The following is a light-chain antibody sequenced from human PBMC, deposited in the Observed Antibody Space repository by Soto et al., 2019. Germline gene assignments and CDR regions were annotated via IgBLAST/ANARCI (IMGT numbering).Light chain of an antibody. CDR1: QSVSSY. V-gene: IGKV3-11*01. CDR2: DAS. J-gene: IGKJ1*01. CDR3: HQRSNWPRT. Sequence: EIVLTQSPATLSLSPGERATLSCRASQSVSSYLAWSQQKPGQAPRLLIYDASNRATGIPARFSGSGSGTDFTLTISSLEPEDFAVYYCHQRSNWPRTFGQGTKVEIK.